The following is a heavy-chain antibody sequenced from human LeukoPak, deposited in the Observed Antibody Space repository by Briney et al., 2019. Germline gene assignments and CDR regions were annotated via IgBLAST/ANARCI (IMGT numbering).Heavy chain of an antibody. CDR2: ISISSTYL. V-gene: IGHV3-21*05. CDR1: GFTFSSYS. D-gene: IGHD3-22*01. Sequence: KTGGSLRLSCEASGFTFSSYSMSWLRRTPGKGLEWLSYISISSTYLHYADSVKGRFTISRDNAKKSLYLQMNSLRAEDTAVYYCASYYYDSSGYYGDGYWGQGTLVTVSS. CDR3: ASYYYDSSGYYGDGY. J-gene: IGHJ4*02.